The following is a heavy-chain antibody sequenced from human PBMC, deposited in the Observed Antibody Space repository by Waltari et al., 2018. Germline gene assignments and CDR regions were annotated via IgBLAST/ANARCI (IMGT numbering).Heavy chain of an antibody. CDR3: ARDENWNYYYMDV. CDR2: IKDDGREK. CDR1: GFTFSRFW. V-gene: IGHV3-7*01. J-gene: IGHJ6*03. D-gene: IGHD1-1*01. Sequence: EVQLVESGGGLVQPGGSLRLSCAASGFTFSRFWMSWVGQVPGKGLEWGANIKDDGREKHDVDSVKGRFTISRDNAKNSLYLQMNILEAEDTAVYYCARDENWNYYYMDVWGKGTAVTVSS.